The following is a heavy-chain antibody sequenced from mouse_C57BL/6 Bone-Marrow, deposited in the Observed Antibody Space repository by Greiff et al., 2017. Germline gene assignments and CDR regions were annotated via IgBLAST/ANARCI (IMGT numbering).Heavy chain of an antibody. Sequence: QVQLQQSGAELVRPGTSVKVSCKASGYAFTNYLIEWVKQRPGQGLEWIGVINPGSGGTNYNEKLKGKATLTADKSSSTAYMQLGSLTSEDSAVYFSARSATVVAPFAYWGQGTLVTVSA. CDR1: GYAFTNYL. J-gene: IGHJ3*01. D-gene: IGHD1-1*01. CDR2: INPGSGGT. CDR3: ARSATVVAPFAY. V-gene: IGHV1-54*01.